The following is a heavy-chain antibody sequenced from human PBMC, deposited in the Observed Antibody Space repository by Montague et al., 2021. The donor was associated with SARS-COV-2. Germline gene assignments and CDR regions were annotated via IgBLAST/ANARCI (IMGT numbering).Heavy chain of an antibody. V-gene: IGHV4-31*03. CDR2: IYYSGST. Sequence: TLSLTCTVSGGSISSGGYYWSWISKHPGKGLEWIGYIYYSGSTYYNTSLKSRVTISVDTSKNQFSLKLSSVTAADTAVYYCARTPAVYVVVVPAARGHFDYWGQGTLVTVSS. CDR3: ARTPAVYVVVVPAARGHFDY. CDR1: GGSISSGGYY. J-gene: IGHJ4*02. D-gene: IGHD2-2*01.